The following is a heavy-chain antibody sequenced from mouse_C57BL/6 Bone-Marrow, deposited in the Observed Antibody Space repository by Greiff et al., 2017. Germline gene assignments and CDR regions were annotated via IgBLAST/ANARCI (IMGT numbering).Heavy chain of an antibody. J-gene: IGHJ3*01. D-gene: IGHD1-1*01. Sequence: EVKVVESGGDLVKPGGSLKLSCAASGFTFSSYGMSWVRQTPDKRLEWVATISSGGSYTYYPDSVKGRFTISRDNAKNTLYLQMSSLKSEDTAMYYCARPVPYYGSPWFAYWGQGTLVTVSA. CDR1: GFTFSSYG. CDR3: ARPVPYYGSPWFAY. CDR2: ISSGGSYT. V-gene: IGHV5-6*01.